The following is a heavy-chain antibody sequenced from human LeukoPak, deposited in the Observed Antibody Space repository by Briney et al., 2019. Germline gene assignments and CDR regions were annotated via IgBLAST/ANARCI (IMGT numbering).Heavy chain of an antibody. CDR1: GFTFDDYG. J-gene: IGHJ4*02. V-gene: IGHV3-23*01. Sequence: GGSLRLSCAASGFTFDDYGMSWVRQAPGKGLEWVSAISGSGGSTYYADSVKGRFTISRDNSKNTLYLQMNSLRAEDTAVYYCAKVRYYYGSGSYYFDYWGQGTLVTVSS. D-gene: IGHD3-10*01. CDR3: AKVRYYYGSGSYYFDY. CDR2: ISGSGGST.